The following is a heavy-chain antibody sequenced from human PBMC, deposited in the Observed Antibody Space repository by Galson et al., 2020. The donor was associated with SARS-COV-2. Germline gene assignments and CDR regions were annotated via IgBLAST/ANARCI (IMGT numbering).Heavy chain of an antibody. J-gene: IGHJ6*02. CDR1: GFTFSDYY. CDR2: ISSSSSYT. CDR3: AKDGAYYDFWSGYFPDPHYYYYGMDV. V-gene: IGHV3-11*06. D-gene: IGHD3-3*01. Sequence: KIGESLKISCAASGFTFSDYYMSWIRQAPGKGLEWVSYISSSSSYTNYADSVKGRFTISRDNAKNTLYLQMNSLRAEDTAVYYCAKDGAYYDFWSGYFPDPHYYYYGMDVWGQGTTVTVSS.